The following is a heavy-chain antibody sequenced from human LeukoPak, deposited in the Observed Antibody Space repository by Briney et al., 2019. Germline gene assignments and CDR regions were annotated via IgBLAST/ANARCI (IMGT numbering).Heavy chain of an antibody. CDR3: ARGRRYYYGSGSYYKRPWGAFDY. Sequence: SETLSLTCAVYGWSFSGYYWSWIRQPPGKGLEWIGEINHSGSTNYHPSLKSRVTISVDTSKNQFSLKLSSVTAADTAVYYCARGRRYYYGSGSYYKRPWGAFDYWGQGTLVTVSS. V-gene: IGHV4-34*01. CDR1: GWSFSGYY. CDR2: INHSGST. D-gene: IGHD3-10*01. J-gene: IGHJ4*02.